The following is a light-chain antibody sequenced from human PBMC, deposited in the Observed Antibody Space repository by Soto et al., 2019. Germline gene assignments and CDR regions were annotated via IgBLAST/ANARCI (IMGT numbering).Light chain of an antibody. J-gene: IGKJ2*01. CDR1: QSVSSSY. CDR3: QQYGSSQYT. CDR2: GAS. V-gene: IGKV3-20*01. Sequence: EIVLTQSPGTLSLSPGERATLSCRASQSVSSSYLAWYQQKPGQAPRLLIYGASSRATGIPDRFSGSGSGTDFTLTISRLEPEDFAVYYCQQYGSSQYTSGHGTKVNIK.